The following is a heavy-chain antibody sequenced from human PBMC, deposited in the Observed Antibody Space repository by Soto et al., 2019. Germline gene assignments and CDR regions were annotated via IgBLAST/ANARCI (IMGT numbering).Heavy chain of an antibody. CDR2: ISGSGGST. Sequence: EVQLLESGGGLGQGGGSLRLSCAASGFTFSSYAMSWVRQAPGKGLEWVSAISGSGGSTYYADSVKGRFTISRDNSKNTLYLQMNSLRAEDTAIYYCAFGHGGYSGYDYPRYLDYWGQGTLVTVSS. D-gene: IGHD5-12*01. J-gene: IGHJ4*02. V-gene: IGHV3-23*01. CDR1: GFTFSSYA. CDR3: AFGHGGYSGYDYPRYLDY.